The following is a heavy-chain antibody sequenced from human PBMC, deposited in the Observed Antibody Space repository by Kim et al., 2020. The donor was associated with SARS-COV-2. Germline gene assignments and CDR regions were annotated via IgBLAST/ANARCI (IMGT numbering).Heavy chain of an antibody. Sequence: ASVKVSCKASGYTFTSYGISWVRQAPGQGLEWMGWISAYNGNTNYAQKLQGRVTMTTDTSTSTAYMELRSLRSDDTAVYYCAIVNTYYDFWSGNAIFDYWGQGTLVTVSS. J-gene: IGHJ4*02. V-gene: IGHV1-18*01. CDR1: GYTFTSYG. D-gene: IGHD3-3*01. CDR3: AIVNTYYDFWSGNAIFDY. CDR2: ISAYNGNT.